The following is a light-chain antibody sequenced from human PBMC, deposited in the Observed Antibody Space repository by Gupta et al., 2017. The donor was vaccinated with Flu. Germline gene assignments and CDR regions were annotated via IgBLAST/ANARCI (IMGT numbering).Light chain of an antibody. J-gene: IGKJ1*01. V-gene: IGKV1-5*03. CDR3: QQYNKYPWT. CDR2: KAS. Sequence: PSTLSASVGARVTITCRASQNMEAWLAWYQQRPGKAPRLLIYKASTLQSGVPSRFSGSGSGTEFTLAISSLQPDDLATYYCQQYNKYPWTFGHGTKV. CDR1: QNMEAW.